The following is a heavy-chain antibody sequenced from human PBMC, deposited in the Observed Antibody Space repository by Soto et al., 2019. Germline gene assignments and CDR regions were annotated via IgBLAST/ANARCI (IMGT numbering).Heavy chain of an antibody. Sequence: QVQLVESGGGVVQPGRSLRLSCAASGFTFSSYAMHWVRQAPGKGLEWVAVISYDGSNKYYADSVKGRFTISRDNSKNTLYLQMNSLRAEDTAVYYCARAEGAKYQLLWEVWDGMDVWGQGTTVTVSS. V-gene: IGHV3-30-3*01. CDR3: ARAEGAKYQLLWEVWDGMDV. CDR1: GFTFSSYA. D-gene: IGHD2-2*01. J-gene: IGHJ6*02. CDR2: ISYDGSNK.